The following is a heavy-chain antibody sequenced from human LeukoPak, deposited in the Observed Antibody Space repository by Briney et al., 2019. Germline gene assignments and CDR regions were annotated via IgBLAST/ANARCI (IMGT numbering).Heavy chain of an antibody. D-gene: IGHD5-12*01. J-gene: IGHJ4*02. Sequence: PGGSLRLSCVASGFTFRSYEMNWVRQAPGKGLEWVSYISSSGSAIYYADSVKGRFTISRDNAKSSLYLQMNSLRAEDTAIYYCARDRGFDDDYVPFDYWGQGTRVTVSS. CDR2: ISSSGSAI. V-gene: IGHV3-48*03. CDR1: GFTFRSYE. CDR3: ARDRGFDDDYVPFDY.